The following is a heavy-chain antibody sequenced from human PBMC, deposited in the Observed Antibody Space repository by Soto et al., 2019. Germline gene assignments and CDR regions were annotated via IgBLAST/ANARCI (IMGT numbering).Heavy chain of an antibody. J-gene: IGHJ1*01. V-gene: IGHV2-5*02. CDR2: IYRDDDK. D-gene: IGHD4-17*01. CDR3: VYSGTYGDIQH. CDR1: GFSLSTSGVG. Sequence: QITLKESGPTLVKPTQTLTLTCTFSGFSLSTSGVGVGWIRQPPGEALEWLALIYRDDDKRYSPSLNSRLTITKDTSKNQVVLTMTNMDPVDTATYYCVYSGTYGDIQHWGQGTLVTVSS.